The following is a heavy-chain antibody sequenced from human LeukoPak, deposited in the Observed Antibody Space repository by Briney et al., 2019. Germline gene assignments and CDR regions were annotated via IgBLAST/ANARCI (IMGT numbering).Heavy chain of an antibody. CDR1: GGTFSSYD. CDR3: ASVNSVSDPFDV. J-gene: IGHJ3*01. D-gene: IGHD1-26*01. V-gene: IGHV1-69*05. CDR2: IIPIFGTA. Sequence: GSSVKVSCKASGGTFSSYDISWVRQAPGQGLEWMGRIIPIFGTANYAQKFQGRVTITTDESTSTAYMELSSLRSEDTAVYYCASVNSVSDPFDVWGQGTMVTVSS.